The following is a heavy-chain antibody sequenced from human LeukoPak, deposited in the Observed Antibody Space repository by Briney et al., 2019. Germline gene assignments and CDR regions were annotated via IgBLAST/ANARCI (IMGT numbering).Heavy chain of an antibody. CDR3: ARGGGLELVPVGGYYYYYMDV. CDR2: IYYSGST. V-gene: IGHV4-59*11. CDR1: GGSISSHY. Sequence: SETLSLTCTVSGGSISSHYWSWIRQPPGKGLEWIGYIYYSGSTNYNPSLKSRVTISVDTSKNQFSLKLSSVTAADTAVYYCARGGGLELVPVGGYYYYYMDVWGKGTTVTVSS. D-gene: IGHD6-6*01. J-gene: IGHJ6*03.